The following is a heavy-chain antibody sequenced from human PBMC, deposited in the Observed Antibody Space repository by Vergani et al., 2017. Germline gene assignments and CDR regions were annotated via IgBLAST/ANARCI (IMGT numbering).Heavy chain of an antibody. CDR1: GFSLNTRGVS. CDR2: IYWNDDQ. J-gene: IGHJ6*03. V-gene: IGHV2-5*04. Sequence: QITLKESGPTLVKPTQTLTLTCTFSGFSLNTRGVSVAWIRQPPGKALDWLALIYWNDDQHYSPFLNNRVTITKDTSQNQVVLTMTNMDYVDTGTYYCVYRKTECGTTGCFYPFYYYNYMDVWGKGTTVTVSS. CDR3: VYRKTECGTTGCFYPFYYYNYMDV. D-gene: IGHD1-7*01.